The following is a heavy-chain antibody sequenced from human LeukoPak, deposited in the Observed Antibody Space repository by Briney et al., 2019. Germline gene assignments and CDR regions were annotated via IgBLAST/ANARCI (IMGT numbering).Heavy chain of an antibody. Sequence: SETLSLTCTVSGGSISSSSYYWGWIRQPPGKGLEWIGSIYYSGSTYYNPSLKSRVTISVDTSKNQFSLKLSSVTAADTAVYYCARTVIAAADDYWGQGTLVTVSS. CDR2: IYYSGST. J-gene: IGHJ4*02. CDR3: ARTVIAAADDY. V-gene: IGHV4-39*01. CDR1: GGSISSSSYY. D-gene: IGHD6-13*01.